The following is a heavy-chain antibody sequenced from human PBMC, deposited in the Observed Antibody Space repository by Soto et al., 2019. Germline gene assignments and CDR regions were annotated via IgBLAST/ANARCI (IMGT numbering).Heavy chain of an antibody. V-gene: IGHV3-73*01. J-gene: IGHJ4*02. CDR2: IRSKANSYAT. CDR1: GFTFSGSA. Sequence: EVQLVESGGGLVQPGGSLKLSCAASGFTFSGSAMHWVRQASGKGLEWVGRIRSKANSYATAYAASVKGRFTISRDYSKNTAYLQMNSLKTEDTAVYYCTSEGDRLYWGQGTLVTVSS. D-gene: IGHD1-26*01. CDR3: TSEGDRLY.